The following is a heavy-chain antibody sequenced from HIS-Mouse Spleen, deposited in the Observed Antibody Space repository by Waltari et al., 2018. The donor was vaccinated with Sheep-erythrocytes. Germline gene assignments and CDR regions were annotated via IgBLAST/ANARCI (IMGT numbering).Heavy chain of an antibody. V-gene: IGHV4-34*01. D-gene: IGHD6-6*01. CDR1: GGSFSGYY. CDR2: INHSGST. J-gene: IGHJ5*02. CDR3: ARALSIAARPNWFDP. Sequence: QVQLQQWGAGLLKPSETLSLTCAVYGGSFSGYYWSWIRQPPGKGLDWIGEINHSGSTNYNPALRSRVTISVDTSKNQFSLKLSSVTAADTAVYYCARALSIAARPNWFDPWGQGTLVTVSS.